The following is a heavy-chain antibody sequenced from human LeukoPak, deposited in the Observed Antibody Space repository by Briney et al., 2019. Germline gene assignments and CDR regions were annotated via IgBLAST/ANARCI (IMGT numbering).Heavy chain of an antibody. D-gene: IGHD6-19*01. J-gene: IGHJ4*02. Sequence: ASVKVSCKASGGTFSSYAISWVRQAPGQGLEWMGGIIPIFGTANYAQKFQGRVTITADESTSTAYMELSSLRSEDTAVYYCARGRMAGTYVFDYWGQGTLVTVSS. CDR1: GGTFSSYA. CDR2: IIPIFGTA. V-gene: IGHV1-69*13. CDR3: ARGRMAGTYVFDY.